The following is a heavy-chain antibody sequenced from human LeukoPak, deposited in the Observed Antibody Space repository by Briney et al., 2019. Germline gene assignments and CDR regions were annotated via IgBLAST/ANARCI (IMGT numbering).Heavy chain of an antibody. CDR3: ARSLIGSDDY. D-gene: IGHD1-20*01. V-gene: IGHV3-74*01. CDR2: VNPDGGAT. J-gene: IGHJ4*02. CDR1: GFTFRNSW. Sequence: GGSLRLSCAASGFTFRNSWMHWVRQGPGKGLVWVSRVNPDGGATTYADSVKGRFTISRDNAKNTLYLQMNSLRAEDTAVYYCARSLIGSDDYWGQGSLVTVSS.